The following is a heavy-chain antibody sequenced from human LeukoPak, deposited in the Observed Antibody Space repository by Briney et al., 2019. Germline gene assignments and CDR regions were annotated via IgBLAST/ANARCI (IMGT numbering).Heavy chain of an antibody. CDR1: GYTFTGYY. CDR3: ARDLKIAAAGPVDY. J-gene: IGHJ4*02. D-gene: IGHD6-13*01. Sequence: ASVKVSCKASGYTFTGYYMHWVRQAPGQGLEWMGWINPNSGGTNYAQKFQGRVTVTRDTSISTAYMELSRLRSDDTAVYYRARDLKIAAAGPVDYWGQGTLVTVSS. CDR2: INPNSGGT. V-gene: IGHV1-2*02.